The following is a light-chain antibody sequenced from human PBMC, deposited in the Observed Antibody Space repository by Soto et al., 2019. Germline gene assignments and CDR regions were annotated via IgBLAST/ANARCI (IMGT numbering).Light chain of an antibody. J-gene: IGLJ2*01. Sequence: QSVLTQPPSASGTPGQRVTISCSGSISNIGSNFIYWYQHLPGTAPKLLIYRNNERPSGVPDRFSGSKSGTSASLAISGLRSEDEADYHCAAWDDSLSGVVFGGGTKVTVL. CDR1: ISNIGSNF. CDR2: RNN. V-gene: IGLV1-47*01. CDR3: AAWDDSLSGVV.